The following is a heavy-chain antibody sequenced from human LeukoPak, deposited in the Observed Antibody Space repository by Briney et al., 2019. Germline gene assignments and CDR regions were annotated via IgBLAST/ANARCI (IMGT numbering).Heavy chain of an antibody. D-gene: IGHD3-22*01. Sequence: PSQTLSLTCAVSGGSISCGGYSWSWIRQPPGKGLEWIGYIYHSGSTYYNPSLKSPVTISVDRSKNQFSLKLSSVTAADTAVYYCARGPPRDSSGYYLSSPFDYWGQGTLVTVSS. CDR3: ARGPPRDSSGYYLSSPFDY. J-gene: IGHJ4*02. CDR1: GGSISCGGYS. V-gene: IGHV4-30-2*01. CDR2: IYHSGST.